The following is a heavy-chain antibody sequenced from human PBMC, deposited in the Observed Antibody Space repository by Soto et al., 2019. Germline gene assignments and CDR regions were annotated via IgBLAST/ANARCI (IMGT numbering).Heavy chain of an antibody. Sequence: GGSLRLSCAASGFTFSSYGMHWVRQAPGKGLEWVSYISSSGSTIYYADSVKGRFTISRDNAKNSLYLQMNSLRAEDTAVYYCARDRRYYYDSSGYYSPVGMDVWGQGTTVTVSS. CDR1: GFTFSSYG. J-gene: IGHJ6*02. CDR3: ARDRRYYYDSSGYYSPVGMDV. V-gene: IGHV3-48*04. CDR2: ISSSGSTI. D-gene: IGHD3-22*01.